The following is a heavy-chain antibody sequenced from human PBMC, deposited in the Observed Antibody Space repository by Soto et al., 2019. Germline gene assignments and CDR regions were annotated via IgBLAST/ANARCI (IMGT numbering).Heavy chain of an antibody. Sequence: EASVKVSCKASGYTFTDYYIYWLRQAPGHGLEWMGWINPNSGATNYAHNFQGRVTMTRDTSIRAAYMELSRLSSDDTAVYYCAKDQGGYMVSGMDVWGQGXTVTVYS. CDR3: AKDQGGYMVSGMDV. V-gene: IGHV1-2*02. CDR2: INPNSGAT. CDR1: GYTFTDYY. D-gene: IGHD2-2*02. J-gene: IGHJ6*02.